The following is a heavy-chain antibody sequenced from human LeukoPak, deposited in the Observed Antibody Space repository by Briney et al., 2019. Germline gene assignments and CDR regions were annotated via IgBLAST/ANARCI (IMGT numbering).Heavy chain of an antibody. J-gene: IGHJ3*02. D-gene: IGHD2-15*01. Sequence: PGGSLRLSCAASGFSFNTYEKNWVRQAPGKGLEWVSYSGGSGSPKYYADSMKGRFTISRDNAKTLLYLQMSSLRAEDTAVYYCAGEDKVDALDIWGQGTMVTVSS. V-gene: IGHV3-48*03. CDR2: SGGSGSPK. CDR1: GFSFNTYE. CDR3: AGEDKVDALDI.